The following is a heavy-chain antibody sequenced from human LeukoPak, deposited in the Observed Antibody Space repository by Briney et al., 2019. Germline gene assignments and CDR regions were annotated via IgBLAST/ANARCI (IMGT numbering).Heavy chain of an antibody. V-gene: IGHV1-46*01. CDR3: ARSPPIAAAATRWFDP. D-gene: IGHD6-13*01. CDR2: INPSGGST. Sequence: ASVKVSCKASGYTFTSYYMHWVRQAPGQGLEWMGIINPSGGSTSYAQKFQGRVTMTRDTSTSTVYMELSSLRSEDTAVYYCARSPPIAAAATRWFDPWGQGTLVTVSS. J-gene: IGHJ5*02. CDR1: GYTFTSYY.